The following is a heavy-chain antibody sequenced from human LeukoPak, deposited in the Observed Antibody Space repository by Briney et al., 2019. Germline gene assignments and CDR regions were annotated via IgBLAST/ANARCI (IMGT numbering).Heavy chain of an antibody. CDR3: ARGRIGRITMVRGVIIAYWFDP. CDR1: GYTFTSYD. CDR2: MNPNSGNT. V-gene: IGHV1-8*01. Sequence: GASVKVSCKASGYTFTSYDINWVRQATEQGLEWMGWMNPNSGNTGYAQKFQGRVTMTRNTSISTAYMELSSLRSEDTAVYYCARGRIGRITMVRGVIIAYWFDPWGQGTLVTVSS. D-gene: IGHD3-10*01. J-gene: IGHJ5*02.